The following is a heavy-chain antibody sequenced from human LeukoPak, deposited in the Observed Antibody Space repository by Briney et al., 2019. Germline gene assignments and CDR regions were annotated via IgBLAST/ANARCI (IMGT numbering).Heavy chain of an antibody. CDR2: IKNSGNT. CDR3: AREGSSSGWRPFDN. Sequence: PSETLSLTCSVSGGSISSYYWSWIRQPAGKGLEWIGRIKNSGNTNYNPSLESRVTLSLDTSKNQFSLNLSSVTAADTAVYYCAREGSSSGWRPFDNWGQGTVVTVSS. J-gene: IGHJ3*02. CDR1: GGSISSYY. V-gene: IGHV4-4*07. D-gene: IGHD6-19*01.